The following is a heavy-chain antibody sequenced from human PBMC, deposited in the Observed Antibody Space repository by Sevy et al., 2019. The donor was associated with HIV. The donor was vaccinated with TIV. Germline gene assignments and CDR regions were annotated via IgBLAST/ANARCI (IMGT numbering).Heavy chain of an antibody. D-gene: IGHD2-2*01. CDR2: IYNNIGRT. J-gene: IGHJ4*02. CDR3: ARGAVVIGTAATPVLDF. V-gene: IGHV4-59*08. CDR1: DDSINSYY. Sequence: SETLSLTCSVSDDSINSYYWSWIRQPPGKGLEWIGYIYNNIGRTSYNPSLPSRVTISVDTSKNQFSLKLTSVTAADTAVYYCARGAVVIGTAATPVLDFWGLGSLVTVSS.